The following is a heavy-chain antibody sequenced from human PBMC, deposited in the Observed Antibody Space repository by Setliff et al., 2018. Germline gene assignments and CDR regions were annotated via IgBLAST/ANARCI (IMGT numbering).Heavy chain of an antibody. CDR1: GGSFSGYY. CDR2: IYYSGST. CDR3: ARIDIVLMVYAD. D-gene: IGHD2-8*01. V-gene: IGHV4-34*01. J-gene: IGHJ3*01. Sequence: PSETLSLTCAVYGGSFSGYYWGWIRQPPGKGLEWIGSIYYSGSTNYNPSLKSRVTISVDTSKNQFSLKLSSVTAADTAVYYCARIDIVLMVYADWGQGTMVTVSS.